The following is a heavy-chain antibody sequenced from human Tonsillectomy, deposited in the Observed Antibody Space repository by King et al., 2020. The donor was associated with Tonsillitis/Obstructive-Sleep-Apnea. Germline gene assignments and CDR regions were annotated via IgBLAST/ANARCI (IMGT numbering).Heavy chain of an antibody. J-gene: IGHJ4*02. V-gene: IGHV3-33*01. D-gene: IGHD2-2*01. Sequence: VQLVESGGGVVQPGRYLRLSCAAFGFTFSSYGMHWVRQAPGKGLEWVAVIWYDGSNKYYADSVKGRFTISRDNSKNTLYLQMNSLRAEDTAVYYCARGEDIVVVPAAIGSPDYWGQGTLVTVSS. CDR3: ARGEDIVVVPAAIGSPDY. CDR2: IWYDGSNK. CDR1: GFTFSSYG.